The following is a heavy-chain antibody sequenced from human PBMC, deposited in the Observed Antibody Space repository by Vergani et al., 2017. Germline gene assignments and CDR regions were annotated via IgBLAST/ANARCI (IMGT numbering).Heavy chain of an antibody. V-gene: IGHV4-34*01. CDR2: INHSGST. Sequence: QVQLQQWGAGLLKPSETLSLTCAVYGGSFSGYYWSWIRQPPGKGLEWIGEINHSGSTNYNPSVKSRVTISVATSKNQFSLKLSSVTAADTAVYYCARGLKWGRVSSPQSYWGQGTLVTVSS. CDR3: ARGLKWGRVSSPQSY. J-gene: IGHJ4*02. CDR1: GGSFSGYY. D-gene: IGHD1-26*01.